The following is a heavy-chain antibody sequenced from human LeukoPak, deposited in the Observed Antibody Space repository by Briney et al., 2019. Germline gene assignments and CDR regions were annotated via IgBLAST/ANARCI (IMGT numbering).Heavy chain of an antibody. Sequence: GSLRLSCAASGFTFNSYAMYWVRQAPGKGLEWISGIFGSGGSPHYADSVKGRFTISRDNPKNTLYLQMNSLIVEDTAVYFCAKRGVVIRVILVGFHKEAYYFDSWGQGARVTVSS. J-gene: IGHJ4*02. CDR2: IFGSGGSP. CDR1: GFTFNSYA. V-gene: IGHV3-23*01. CDR3: AKRGVVIRVILVGFHKEAYYFDS. D-gene: IGHD2/OR15-2a*01.